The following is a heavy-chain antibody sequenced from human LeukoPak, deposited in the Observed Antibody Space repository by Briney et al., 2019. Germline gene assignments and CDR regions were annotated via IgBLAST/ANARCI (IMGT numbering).Heavy chain of an antibody. CDR3: ARGVVRGVMYYMDV. V-gene: IGHV1-8*01. CDR1: GYTFTSYG. CDR2: MNPNSGNT. Sequence: ASVKVSCKASGYTFTSYGINWVRQATGQGLEWMGWMNPNSGNTGYAQKLQGRVTMTRNTSISTAYMELSSLRSEDTAVYYCARGVVRGVMYYMDVWGKGTTVTVSS. J-gene: IGHJ6*03. D-gene: IGHD3-10*01.